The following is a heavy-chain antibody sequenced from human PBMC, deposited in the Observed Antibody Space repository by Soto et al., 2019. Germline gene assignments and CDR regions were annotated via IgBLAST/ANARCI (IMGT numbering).Heavy chain of an antibody. CDR1: GFTFSSYG. J-gene: IGHJ4*02. Sequence: GGSLRLSCAASGFTFSSYGMHWVRQAPGKGLEWVAVIWYDGSNKYYADSVKGRFTISRDNSKNTLYLQMNSLRAEDTAVYYCARDSALDYYDSSGYFDYWGQGTLVTVSS. D-gene: IGHD3-22*01. V-gene: IGHV3-33*01. CDR2: IWYDGSNK. CDR3: ARDSALDYYDSSGYFDY.